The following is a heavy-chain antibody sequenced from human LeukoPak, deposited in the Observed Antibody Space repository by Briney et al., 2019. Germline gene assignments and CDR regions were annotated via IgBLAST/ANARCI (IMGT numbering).Heavy chain of an antibody. CDR2: IIPIFGTA. D-gene: IGHD6-6*01. CDR1: GDTFSSYA. CDR3: ARARDSSSSDFDY. Sequence: ASVKVSCKASGDTFSSYAICWVRQAPGQGLEWMGGIIPIFGTANYAQKFQGRVTITTDESTSTAYMELSSLRSEDTAVYYCARARDSSSSDFDYWGQGTLVTVSS. V-gene: IGHV1-69*05. J-gene: IGHJ4*02.